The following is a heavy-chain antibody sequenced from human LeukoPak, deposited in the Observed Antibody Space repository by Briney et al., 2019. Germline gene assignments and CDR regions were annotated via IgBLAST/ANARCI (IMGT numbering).Heavy chain of an antibody. V-gene: IGHV1-18*01. CDR3: ARRPSKYYDILTGHYRSEFDH. J-gene: IGHJ4*02. CDR1: GYTFTSYG. D-gene: IGHD3-9*01. CDR2: ISAYNGNT. Sequence: ASVKVSCKASGYTFTSYGISWVRQAPGQGLEWMGWISAYNGNTNYAQKLEGRVTMTRNTSISTAYMELSSLRSEDTAVYYCARRPSKYYDILTGHYRSEFDHWGQGTLVTVSS.